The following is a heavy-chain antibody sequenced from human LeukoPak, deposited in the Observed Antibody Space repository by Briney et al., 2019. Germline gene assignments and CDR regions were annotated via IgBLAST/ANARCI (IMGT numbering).Heavy chain of an antibody. CDR3: AELGITMIGGV. Sequence: GGSLRLSSAASGFTFSSYEMNWVRQAPGKGLEWVSYISSSGSTIYYADSVKGRFTISRDNAKNSLYLQMNSLRAEDTAVYHCAELGITMIGGVWGKGTTVTISS. V-gene: IGHV3-48*03. CDR2: ISSSGSTI. J-gene: IGHJ6*04. CDR1: GFTFSSYE. D-gene: IGHD3-10*02.